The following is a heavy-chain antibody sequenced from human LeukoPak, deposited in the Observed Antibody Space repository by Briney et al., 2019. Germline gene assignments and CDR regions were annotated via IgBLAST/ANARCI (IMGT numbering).Heavy chain of an antibody. Sequence: SQTLSLTCTVSGGSISSGSSYLSWIRQPAGKGLEWIGRIYRSGSTNYNPSLKSRVTILLDTSKNQFSLKLTSVTAADTAVYYCAALGGGSWGQGTLVTVSP. V-gene: IGHV4-61*02. CDR2: IYRSGST. D-gene: IGHD3-10*01. CDR3: AALGGGS. CDR1: GGSISSGSSY. J-gene: IGHJ5*02.